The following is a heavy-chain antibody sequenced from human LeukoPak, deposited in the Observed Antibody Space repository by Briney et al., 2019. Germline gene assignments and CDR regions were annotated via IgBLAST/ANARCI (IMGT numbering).Heavy chain of an antibody. CDR1: GFAFNKYW. CDR3: ATGNYYDSRGYYTFGH. V-gene: IGHV3-74*01. CDR2: INGDGSTT. J-gene: IGHJ4*02. D-gene: IGHD3-22*01. Sequence: GGSLRLSCAASGFAFNKYWMHWVRHTPGKGLVWVPRINGDGSTTSYADSVKGGFTISRDNAKNTLYLQMSSLRAEDTAVYYCATGNYYDSRGYYTFGHWGQGTLVTVSS.